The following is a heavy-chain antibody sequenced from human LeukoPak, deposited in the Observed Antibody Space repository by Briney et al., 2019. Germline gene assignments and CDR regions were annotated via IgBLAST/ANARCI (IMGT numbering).Heavy chain of an antibody. CDR1: GYTFTGYY. J-gene: IGHJ6*03. CDR2: INPNSGGT. Sequence: ASVKVSCKASGYTFTGYYMHWVRQAPGQGLEWMGWINPNSGGTNYAQKFQGRVTMTRDTSISTAYMELSRLRSDDTAVYYCARLGLYYDFWSGYSPWYYYYYMDVWGKGTTVTVSS. V-gene: IGHV1-2*02. D-gene: IGHD3-3*01. CDR3: ARLGLYYDFWSGYSPWYYYYYMDV.